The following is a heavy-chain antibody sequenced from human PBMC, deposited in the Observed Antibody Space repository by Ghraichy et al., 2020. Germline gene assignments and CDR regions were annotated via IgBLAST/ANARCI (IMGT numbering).Heavy chain of an antibody. J-gene: IGHJ6*02. Sequence: GGSLRLSCTASGFTFSSHWMHWVRQTPGKGLMWVARITSDGKSTHYADSVKGRFTVSRDNAKKMLYLQMNSLRGDDTAVYYCARRVVVDTPMVRVVAYYGMDVWGQGTTVTVSS. D-gene: IGHD5-18*01. V-gene: IGHV3-74*01. CDR2: ITSDGKST. CDR1: GFTFSSHW. CDR3: ARRVVVDTPMVRVVAYYGMDV.